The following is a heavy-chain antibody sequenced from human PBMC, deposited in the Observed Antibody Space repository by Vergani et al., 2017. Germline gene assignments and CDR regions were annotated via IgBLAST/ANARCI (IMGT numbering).Heavy chain of an antibody. J-gene: IGHJ3*02. D-gene: IGHD5-24*01. CDR3: ASRWLQLSGDAFDI. V-gene: IGHV3-30*02. CDR1: GFTFSSYG. Sequence: QVQLVESGGGVVQPGGSLRLSCAASGFTFSSYGMHWVRQAPGKGLEWVAFIRYDGSNKYYADSVKGRFTISRDNSKNTLYLQMNSLRAEDTAVYYCASRWLQLSGDAFDIWGQGTMVTVSS. CDR2: IRYDGSNK.